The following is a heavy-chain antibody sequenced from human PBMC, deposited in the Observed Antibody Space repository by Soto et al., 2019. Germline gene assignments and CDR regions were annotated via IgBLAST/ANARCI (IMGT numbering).Heavy chain of an antibody. V-gene: IGHV1-69*13. CDR3: ARTPNYYYDSSGYYLGVNWFSP. D-gene: IGHD3-22*01. CDR1: GGTFSSYA. Sequence: RASVKVSCKASGGTFSSYAISWVRQAPGQGLEWMGGIIPIFGTANYAHKFQGRVTITADESTSTAYMELSSLRSEDTAVYYCARTPNYYYDSSGYYLGVNWFSPWGQGTLVTVSS. CDR2: IIPIFGTA. J-gene: IGHJ5*02.